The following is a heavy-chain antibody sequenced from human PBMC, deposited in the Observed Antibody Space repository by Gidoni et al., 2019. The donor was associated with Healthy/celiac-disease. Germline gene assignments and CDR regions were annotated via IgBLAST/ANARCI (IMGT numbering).Heavy chain of an antibody. CDR2: IYYSGST. V-gene: IGHV4-59*01. D-gene: IGHD6-13*01. CDR3: AREGSSSWGYYFDY. CDR1: GGSISSYY. Sequence: QVQLQESGPGLVKPSETLSLTCTVPGGSISSYYWSWIRQPPGKGLEWIGYIYYSGSTNYNPSLKSRVTISVDTSKNQFSLKLSSVTAADTAVYYCAREGSSSWGYYFDYWGQGTLVTVSS. J-gene: IGHJ4*02.